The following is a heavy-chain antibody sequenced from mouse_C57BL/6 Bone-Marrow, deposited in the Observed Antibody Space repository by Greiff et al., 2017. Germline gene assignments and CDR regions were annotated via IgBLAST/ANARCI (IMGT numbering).Heavy chain of an antibody. CDR1: GFTFSNYY. CDR3: ARYDYGAWFAY. D-gene: IGHD2-4*01. CDR2: INYDGSST. J-gene: IGHJ3*01. V-gene: IGHV5-16*01. Sequence: EVKLVESEGGLVQPGSSMKLSCTASGFTFSNYYMAWVRQVPEKGLEWVANINYDGSSTYYLDSLKSRFIISRDNAKNILYLQMSSLKSEDTATYYCARYDYGAWFAYWGQGTLVTVSA.